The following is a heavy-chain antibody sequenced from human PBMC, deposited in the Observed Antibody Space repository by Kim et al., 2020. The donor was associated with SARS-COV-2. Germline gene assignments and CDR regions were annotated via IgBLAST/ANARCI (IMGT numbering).Heavy chain of an antibody. CDR2: ISYDGSNK. J-gene: IGHJ4*02. CDR3: AKDPGNLEPQDYFDY. D-gene: IGHD1-1*01. CDR1: GFTFSSYG. Sequence: GGSLRLSCAASGFTFSSYGMHWVRQAPGKGLEWVAVISYDGSNKYYADSVKGRFTISRDNSKNTLYLQMNSLRAEDTAVYYCAKDPGNLEPQDYFDYWGQGTLVTVSS. V-gene: IGHV3-30*18.